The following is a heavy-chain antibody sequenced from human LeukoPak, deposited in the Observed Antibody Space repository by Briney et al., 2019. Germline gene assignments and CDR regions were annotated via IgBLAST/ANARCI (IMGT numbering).Heavy chain of an antibody. CDR1: GFTFSGSW. CDR3: TKNTHDY. V-gene: IGHV3-7*01. CDR2: IKGDGSGK. J-gene: IGHJ4*02. Sequence: GGSLRLSCAASGFTFSGSWMSWVRQAPGKGLEWVATIKGDGSGKFYVDSVKGRFAISRDDAKSSLFLQMDSLRSEDTAVYYCTKNTHDYWRQGTLVTVSS. D-gene: IGHD1/OR15-1a*01.